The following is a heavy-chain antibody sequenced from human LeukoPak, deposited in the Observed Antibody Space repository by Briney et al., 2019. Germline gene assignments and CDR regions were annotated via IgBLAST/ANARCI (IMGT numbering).Heavy chain of an antibody. CDR1: GFTFSSNS. D-gene: IGHD2-21*02. J-gene: IGHJ4*02. CDR3: ASANCGGDCPFAN. Sequence: GGSLRLSCAASGFTFSSNSMNWVRQAPGKGLEWVSYISSTGRTIYYADSVKGRFTISRDNAKNSLHLQMNSLRAEDTAAYFCASANCGGDCPFANWGQGTLVTVSS. V-gene: IGHV3-48*04. CDR2: ISSTGRTI.